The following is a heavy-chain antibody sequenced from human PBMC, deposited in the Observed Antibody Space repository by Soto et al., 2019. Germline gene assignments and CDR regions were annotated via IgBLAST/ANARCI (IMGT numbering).Heavy chain of an antibody. CDR3: ARGERALPFDY. Sequence: EVQLVESGGGLVQPGGSLRLSCAASGFSFSDHYMDWVRQAPGKGLEWVGRTRNKANSYTTEYAASVKGRFTISRDDSNNSLTLQINHLKTEEKAVYYCARGERALPFDYRGQGPLVTVSP. V-gene: IGHV3-72*01. CDR1: GFSFSDHY. CDR2: TRNKANSYTT. D-gene: IGHD1-26*01. J-gene: IGHJ4*02.